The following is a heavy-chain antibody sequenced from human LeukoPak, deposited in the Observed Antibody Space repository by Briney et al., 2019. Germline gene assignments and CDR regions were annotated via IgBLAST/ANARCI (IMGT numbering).Heavy chain of an antibody. CDR1: GYSFTSYW. CDR3: ARTTYYYDSSGSNDAFDI. V-gene: IGHV5-51*01. D-gene: IGHD3-22*01. Sequence: GGSLKISCKGSGYSFTSYWIGWVRQMPGKGLEWMGIIYPGDSDTRYSPSFQGQVTISADKSISTAYLQWSSLKASDTAMYYCARTTYYYDSSGSNDAFDIWGQGTMVTVSS. J-gene: IGHJ3*02. CDR2: IYPGDSDT.